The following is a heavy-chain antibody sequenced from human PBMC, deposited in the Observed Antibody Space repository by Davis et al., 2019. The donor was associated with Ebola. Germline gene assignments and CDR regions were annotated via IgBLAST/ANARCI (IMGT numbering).Heavy chain of an antibody. CDR1: GFTFSGSA. J-gene: IGHJ6*04. CDR3: TRFSLEPHSSSWYISGYYYYGMDV. D-gene: IGHD6-13*01. Sequence: GGSLRLSCAASGFTFSGSAMHWVRQASGKGLEWVGRIRSKANSYATAYAASVKGRFTISRDDSKNTAYLQMNSLKTEDTAVYYCTRFSLEPHSSSWYISGYYYYGMDVWGKGTTVTVSS. V-gene: IGHV3-73*01. CDR2: IRSKANSYAT.